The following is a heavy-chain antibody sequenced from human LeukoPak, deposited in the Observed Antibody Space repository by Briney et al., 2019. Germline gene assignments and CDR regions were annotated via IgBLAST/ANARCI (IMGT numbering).Heavy chain of an antibody. CDR3: AKPPPNCSSTSCYSDF. V-gene: IGHV3-30*18. CDR1: GFTFSSYG. D-gene: IGHD2-2*02. Sequence: PGGSLRLFCATSGFTFSSYGMHWVRQAPGKGLEWVAIISYDGRNKYYADSVKGRFTISRDNSKNTLYLQMNSLRAEDTAVYYCAKPPPNCSSTSCYSDFWGQGTLVTVSS. CDR2: ISYDGRNK. J-gene: IGHJ4*02.